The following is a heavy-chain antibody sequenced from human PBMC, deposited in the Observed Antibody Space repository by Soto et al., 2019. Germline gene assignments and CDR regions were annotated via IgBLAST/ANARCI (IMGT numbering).Heavy chain of an antibody. CDR2: IYPGDSDT. J-gene: IGHJ6*04. V-gene: IGHV5-51*01. Sequence: GESLKISCKGSGYSFTSYWIGWVRQMPGKGLEWMGIIYPGDSDTRYSPSFQGQVTISADKSISTAYLQWSSLKASDTAMYYCARSGCYMERRPPRGMDVCDKGITLTLS. CDR1: GYSFTSYW. D-gene: IGHD1-26*01. CDR3: ARSGCYMERRPPRGMDV.